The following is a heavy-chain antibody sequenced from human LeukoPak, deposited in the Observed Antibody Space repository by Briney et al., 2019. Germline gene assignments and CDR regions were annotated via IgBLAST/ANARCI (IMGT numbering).Heavy chain of an antibody. CDR3: ARDLQTGGMIAFGGVITPGDY. D-gene: IGHD3-16*02. V-gene: IGHV1-2*02. CDR2: ISPNRGGA. Sequence: GASVKVSCKASGYTFTDYYMHWVRQAPGQGLEWMGWISPNRGGANYAQKFQGRGTMTRDTAISTAYMELSRLRSDDTAVYYCARDLQTGGMIAFGGVITPGDYWGQGTLVTVSS. J-gene: IGHJ4*02. CDR1: GYTFTDYY.